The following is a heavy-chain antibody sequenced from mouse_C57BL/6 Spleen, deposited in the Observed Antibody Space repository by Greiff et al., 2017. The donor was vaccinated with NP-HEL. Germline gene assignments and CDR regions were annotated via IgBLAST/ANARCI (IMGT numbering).Heavy chain of an antibody. CDR2: IYPGDGDT. D-gene: IGHD4-1*01. Sequence: VQLQQSGPELVKPGASVKISCKASGYAFSSSWMNWVKQRPGKGLEWIGRIYPGDGDTNYNGKFKGKATLTADKSSSTAYMQLSSLTSEDSAVYFCARTLPGTGYYAMDYWGQGTSVTVSS. CDR3: ARTLPGTGYYAMDY. J-gene: IGHJ4*01. CDR1: GYAFSSSW. V-gene: IGHV1-82*01.